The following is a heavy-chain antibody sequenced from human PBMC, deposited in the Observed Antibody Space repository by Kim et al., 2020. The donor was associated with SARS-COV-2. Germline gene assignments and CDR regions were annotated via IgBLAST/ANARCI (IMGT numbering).Heavy chain of an antibody. D-gene: IGHD3-22*01. Sequence: SETLSLTCTVSGGSISSGGYYWSWIRQHPGKGLEWIGYIYYSGSTYSNPSLKSRVTISVYTSKNQFSLKLSSVTAADTAVYYCARNIGITMIVVVTGWFDPWGQGTLVTVSS. CDR3: ARNIGITMIVVVTGWFDP. CDR1: GGSISSGGYY. CDR2: IYYSGST. J-gene: IGHJ5*02. V-gene: IGHV4-31*03.